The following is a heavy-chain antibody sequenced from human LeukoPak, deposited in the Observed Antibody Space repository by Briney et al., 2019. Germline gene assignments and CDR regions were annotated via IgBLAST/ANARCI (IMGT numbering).Heavy chain of an antibody. CDR3: ARLDESEGDY. CDR1: GFTFSYYN. J-gene: IGHJ4*02. Sequence: GGALRLSCSASGFTFSYYNMNWVGQAPGKRVEGVASISGGSEYIEYADSVKGGFTISRDKAKNSLFLQISNLSAEDTAVYYCARLDESEGDYWGQGTLLTVSS. V-gene: IGHV3-21*06. CDR2: ISGGSEYI.